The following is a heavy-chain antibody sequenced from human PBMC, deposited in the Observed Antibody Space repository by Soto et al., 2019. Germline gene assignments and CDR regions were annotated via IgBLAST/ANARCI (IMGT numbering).Heavy chain of an antibody. CDR2: INPNSGGT. CDR1: GYTFTGYY. J-gene: IGHJ6*02. D-gene: IGHD2-2*02. Sequence: ASVKVSCKASGYTFTGYYMHWVRQAPGQGLEWMGWINPNSGGTNYAQKFQGWVTMTRDTSISTAYMELSRLRSDETAVYYCAIVKALYCSSTSCYTGPEWGMDVWGQGTTVT. V-gene: IGHV1-2*04. CDR3: AIVKALYCSSTSCYTGPEWGMDV.